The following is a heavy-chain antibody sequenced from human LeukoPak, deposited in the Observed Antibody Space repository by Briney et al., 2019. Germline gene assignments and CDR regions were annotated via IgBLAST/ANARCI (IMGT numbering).Heavy chain of an antibody. CDR3: AKAMGYCSSTSCYYYYYMDV. CDR1: GFDLGDYG. Sequence: GGSLRLSCSTSGFDLGDYGMGWFRQAPGKGLEWVSAISGSGGSTYYADSVKGRFTISRDNSKNTLYLQMNSLRAEDTAVYYCAKAMGYCSSTSCYYYYYMDVWGKGTTVTVSS. V-gene: IGHV3-23*01. D-gene: IGHD2-2*01. CDR2: ISGSGGST. J-gene: IGHJ6*03.